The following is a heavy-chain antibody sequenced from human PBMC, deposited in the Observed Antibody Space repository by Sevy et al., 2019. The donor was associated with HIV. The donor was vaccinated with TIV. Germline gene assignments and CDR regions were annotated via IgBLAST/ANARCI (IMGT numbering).Heavy chain of an antibody. V-gene: IGHV3-7*01. CDR3: ATDLFSSSSADVFDI. J-gene: IGHJ3*02. Sequence: GGCLRLSCAASGFTFSTYWMSWVRQAPGKGLEWVANIKQDGSGKNYVDSVKGRFTISRDNARNSLFLELNSLKVEDTAVYYCATDLFSSSSADVFDIWGQGTMVTVSS. D-gene: IGHD6-6*01. CDR2: IKQDGSGK. CDR1: GFTFSTYW.